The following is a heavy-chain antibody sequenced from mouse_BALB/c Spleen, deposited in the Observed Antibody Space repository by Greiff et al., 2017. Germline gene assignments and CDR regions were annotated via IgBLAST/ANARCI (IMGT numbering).Heavy chain of an antibody. V-gene: IGHV5-12-2*01. CDR1: GFTFSSYT. Sequence: EVKLVESGGGLVQPGGSLKLSCAASGFTFSSYTMSWVRQTPEKRLEWVAYISNGGGSTYYPDTVKGRFTISRDNATNTLYLQMSSLKSEDTAMYYCARNYYGSSYWFADWGEGTLVTVSA. J-gene: IGHJ3*01. CDR3: ARNYYGSSYWFAD. D-gene: IGHD1-1*01. CDR2: ISNGGGST.